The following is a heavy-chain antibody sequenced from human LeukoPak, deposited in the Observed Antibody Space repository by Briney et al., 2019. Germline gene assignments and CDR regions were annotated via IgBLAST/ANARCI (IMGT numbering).Heavy chain of an antibody. CDR1: GYSISSGYY. J-gene: IGHJ4*02. V-gene: IGHV4-38-2*02. Sequence: RASETLSLTCIVSGYSISSGYYWGWIRQPPGKGLEWIGNIYHSGITYYNLYNPSPKSRVIISVDTSKNQFPLNLNSVTAADTAVFYCVRPRPYSSNWWDFDFWGQGTLVTVSS. CDR2: IYHSGIT. D-gene: IGHD6-13*01. CDR3: VRPRPYSSNWWDFDF.